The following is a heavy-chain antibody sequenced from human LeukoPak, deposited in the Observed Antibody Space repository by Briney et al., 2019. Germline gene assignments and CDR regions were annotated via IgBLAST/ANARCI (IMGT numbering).Heavy chain of an antibody. D-gene: IGHD3-22*01. CDR2: ISAYNGNT. CDR3: ARRTYYYDSSGYALDY. Sequence: PQASVKVSCKASGYTFTSYGISWVRQAPGQGLEWMGWISAYNGNTNYAQKLQGRVTMTTDTSTSTAYMELRSLRSDDTAVYYCARRTYYYDSSGYALDYWGQGTLVTVSS. J-gene: IGHJ4*02. CDR1: GYTFTSYG. V-gene: IGHV1-18*01.